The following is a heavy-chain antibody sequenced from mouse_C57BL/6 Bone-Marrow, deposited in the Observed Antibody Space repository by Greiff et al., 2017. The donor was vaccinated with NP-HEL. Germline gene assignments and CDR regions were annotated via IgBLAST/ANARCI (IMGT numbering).Heavy chain of an antibody. J-gene: IGHJ4*01. CDR3: AGPYYYGPHYYAMDY. CDR1: GFSLTSYG. V-gene: IGHV2-2*01. D-gene: IGHD1-1*01. CDR2: IWSGGST. Sequence: QVHVKQSGPGLVQPSQSLSITCTVSGFSLTSYGVHWVRQSPGKGLEWLGVIWSGGSTDYNAAFISRLSISKDNSKSQVFFKMNSLQADDTAIYYCAGPYYYGPHYYAMDYWGQGTSVTVSS.